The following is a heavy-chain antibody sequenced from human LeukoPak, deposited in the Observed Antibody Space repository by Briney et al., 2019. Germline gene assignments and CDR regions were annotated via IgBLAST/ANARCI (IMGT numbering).Heavy chain of an antibody. CDR3: ARDSRVLGMDV. Sequence: GGSLRLSCAASGFTFSSYAMHGVRQAPGKGLEGVAVISYDGSNKYYADSVKGRFTISRDNSKNTLYLQMNSLRAEDTAVYYCARDSRVLGMDVWGQGTTVTVSS. V-gene: IGHV3-30*04. J-gene: IGHJ6*02. CDR2: ISYDGSNK. CDR1: GFTFSSYA. D-gene: IGHD2-8*02.